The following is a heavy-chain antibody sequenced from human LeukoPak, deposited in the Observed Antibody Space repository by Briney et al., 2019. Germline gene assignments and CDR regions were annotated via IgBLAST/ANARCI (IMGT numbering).Heavy chain of an antibody. V-gene: IGHV3-7*01. CDR2: IKQDGSEK. Sequence: GGSLRLSCAASGFTFSSYEMNWVRQAPGKGLEWVANIKQDGSEKYYVDSVKGRFTISRDNTKNSLFLQMQSLRAEDTAVYYCARSLSHWGQGTLVTVSS. J-gene: IGHJ4*02. CDR1: GFTFSSYE. CDR3: ARSLSH.